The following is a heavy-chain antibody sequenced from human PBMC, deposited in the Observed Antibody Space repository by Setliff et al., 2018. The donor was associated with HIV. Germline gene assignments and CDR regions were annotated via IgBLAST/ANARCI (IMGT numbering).Heavy chain of an antibody. CDR2: IYHSGST. CDR3: ATVSGYYWQYFDY. D-gene: IGHD3-22*01. Sequence: KSSETLSLTCAVSGYSISSGYYWGWIRQPPGKGLEWIGHIYHSGSTSYNPSLKSRATISVDTSKNQFSLKLSSVTAADTAVYYRATVSGYYWQYFDYWGPGTLVTVSS. J-gene: IGHJ4*02. CDR1: GYSISSGYY. V-gene: IGHV4-38-2*01.